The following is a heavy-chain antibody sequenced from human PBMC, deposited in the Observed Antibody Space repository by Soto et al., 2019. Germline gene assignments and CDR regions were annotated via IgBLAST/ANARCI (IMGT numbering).Heavy chain of an antibody. CDR2: IYYSGST. V-gene: IGHV4-31*03. D-gene: IGHD3-22*01. CDR1: GGSISSGGYY. Sequence: SETLSLTCTVSGGSISSGGYYWSWIRQHPGKGLEWIGYIYYSGSTYYNPSLKSRVTISVDTSKNQFSLKLSSVTAADTAVYYCARDHSSGLFDYWGQGTLVTVSS. J-gene: IGHJ4*02. CDR3: ARDHSSGLFDY.